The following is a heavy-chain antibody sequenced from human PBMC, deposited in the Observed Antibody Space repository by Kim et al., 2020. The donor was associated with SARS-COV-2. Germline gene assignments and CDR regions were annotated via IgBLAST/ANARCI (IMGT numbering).Heavy chain of an antibody. CDR3: ARIYYPYFHLDV. D-gene: IGHD1-26*01. V-gene: IGHV4-39*01. Sequence: YYNPSLKSRVTISADTSKNEVSLSLTSVTAADTAVYYCARIYYPYFHLDVWGKGTSVTVSS. J-gene: IGHJ6*04.